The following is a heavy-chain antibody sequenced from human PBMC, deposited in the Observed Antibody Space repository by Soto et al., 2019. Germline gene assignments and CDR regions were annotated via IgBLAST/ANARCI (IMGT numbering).Heavy chain of an antibody. CDR3: ARLLFLEWFDDY. D-gene: IGHD3-3*01. V-gene: IGHV1-18*04. CDR1: GYTFTSYG. Sequence: ASVKVSCKTSGYTFTSYGISWVRQAPGQGLGWMGWISTYNGNTNYAQKFQGRATMTTDTSTTTAYMELRSLKSDDTAVYYCARLLFLEWFDDYWGQGTLVTAPQ. J-gene: IGHJ4*02. CDR2: ISTYNGNT.